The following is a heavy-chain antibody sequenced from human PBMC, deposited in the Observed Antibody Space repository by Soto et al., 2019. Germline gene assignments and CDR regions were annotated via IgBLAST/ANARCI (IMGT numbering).Heavy chain of an antibody. CDR3: ARFDSGYANFDY. D-gene: IGHD3-22*01. J-gene: IGHJ4*02. V-gene: IGHV4-39*01. CDR1: GGSISSSSYY. CDR2: IYYSGST. Sequence: QLQLQESGPGLVKPSDTLSLTCTVSGGSISSSSYYWGWIRQPPGKGLEWIGSIYYSGSTYYNPSLKSRVTISVDTSKNQFSLKLSSVTAADTAVYYCARFDSGYANFDYWGQGTLVTVSS.